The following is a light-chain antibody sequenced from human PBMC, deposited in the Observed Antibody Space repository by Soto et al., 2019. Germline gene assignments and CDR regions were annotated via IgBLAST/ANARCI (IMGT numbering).Light chain of an antibody. V-gene: IGKV1-39*01. Sequence: DIKVTQSPTSLSASEGDRVTITCRASQNINNYLSWYQHKPGKAPKLLIYAASILQSGVPSRFSGSGSGTDFTRTISGLQPEDCATYYGQQTYSTPVFTFGPGTKVDVK. CDR1: QNINNY. CDR3: QQTYSTPVFT. J-gene: IGKJ3*01. CDR2: AAS.